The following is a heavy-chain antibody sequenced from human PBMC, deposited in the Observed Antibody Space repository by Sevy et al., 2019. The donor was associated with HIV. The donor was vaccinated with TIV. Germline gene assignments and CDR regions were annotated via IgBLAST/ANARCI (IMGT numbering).Heavy chain of an antibody. Sequence: GGSLRLSCAASGFTFDDYAMHWVRQAPGKGLEWVSGISWNGGSIGYADSMKGRFTISRDNAKNSLYLQMNSLRAEDTALYYCAKDSGSYWNWGQGTLVTVSS. CDR1: GFTFDDYA. V-gene: IGHV3-9*01. CDR3: AKDSGSYWN. D-gene: IGHD1-26*01. CDR2: ISWNGGSI. J-gene: IGHJ4*02.